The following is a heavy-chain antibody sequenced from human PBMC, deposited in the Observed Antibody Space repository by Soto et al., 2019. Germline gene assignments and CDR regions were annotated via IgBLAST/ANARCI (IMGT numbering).Heavy chain of an antibody. Sequence: SETLSLTCTVSCGSISSYYWSWIRQPPGKGLEWIGYIYYSGSTNYNPSLKSRVTISVDTSKNQFSLKLSSVTAADTAVYYCARGSRAYGDLDIWGQGTMVTVSS. CDR2: IYYSGST. CDR3: ARGSRAYGDLDI. J-gene: IGHJ3*02. V-gene: IGHV4-59*01. D-gene: IGHD4-17*01. CDR1: CGSISSYY.